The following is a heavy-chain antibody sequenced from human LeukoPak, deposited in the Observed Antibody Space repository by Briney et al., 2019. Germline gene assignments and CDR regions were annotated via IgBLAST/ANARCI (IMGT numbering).Heavy chain of an antibody. CDR2: ISGGSSGST. J-gene: IGHJ4*02. V-gene: IGHV3-23*01. D-gene: IGHD2-21*02. CDR3: AKYHANTPVVTN. Sequence: PGGSLRLSCTASGFTFRSYWMSWVRQAPGKGLEWLSVISGGSSGSTYYADSVTGRFTVSRDNSKNTVDLQMNNLRVDDTAIYYCAKYHANTPVVTNWGQGILVSLSS. CDR1: GFTFRSYW.